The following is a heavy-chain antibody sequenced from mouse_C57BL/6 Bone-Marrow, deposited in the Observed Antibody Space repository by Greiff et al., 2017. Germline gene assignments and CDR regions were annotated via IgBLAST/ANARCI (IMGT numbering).Heavy chain of an antibody. J-gene: IGHJ4*01. V-gene: IGHV1-26*01. Sequence: EVQLQQSGPELVKPGASVKISCKASGYTFTDYYMNWVKQSHGKSLEWIGDINPNNGGTSYNQKFKGKATLTVDKSSSTAYMELRSLTSEDSAVYYCARQLRLPAMDYWGQGTSVTVSS. CDR3: ARQLRLPAMDY. CDR1: GYTFTDYY. D-gene: IGHD3-2*02. CDR2: INPNNGGT.